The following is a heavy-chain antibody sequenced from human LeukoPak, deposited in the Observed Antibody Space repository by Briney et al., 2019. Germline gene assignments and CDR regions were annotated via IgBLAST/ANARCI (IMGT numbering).Heavy chain of an antibody. J-gene: IGHJ4*02. CDR1: GDSISSGGHY. CDR2: IYYSGTT. D-gene: IGHD1-26*01. Sequence: SETLSLTCTVSGDSISSGGHYWTWIRQLPGKDLEWIGYIYYSGTTYYNPSLKSRLTITVDTSKNEFSLKLSSVTAADTAVYYCARELGGGEFDYWGPGILVTVSS. V-gene: IGHV4-31*03. CDR3: ARELGGGEFDY.